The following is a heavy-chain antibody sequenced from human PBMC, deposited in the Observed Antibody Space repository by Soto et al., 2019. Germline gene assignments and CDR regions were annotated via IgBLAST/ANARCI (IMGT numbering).Heavy chain of an antibody. CDR3: AKTDCSSTSWHLANWFDL. CDR1: GVTFSSYA. Sequence: GGSLRLSCAASGVTFSSYAMSWVRQAPGKGLEWVSAISGSGGSTYYADSVKGRFTISRDNSKNTLYPQMNSLRAEDTAVYYCAKTDCSSTSWHLANWFDLWGQGTLVNVIS. J-gene: IGHJ5*02. D-gene: IGHD2-2*01. CDR2: ISGSGGST. V-gene: IGHV3-23*01.